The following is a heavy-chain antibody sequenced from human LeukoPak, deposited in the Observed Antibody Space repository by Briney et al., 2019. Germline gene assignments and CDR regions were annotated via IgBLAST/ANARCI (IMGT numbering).Heavy chain of an antibody. CDR3: VHRGYCSGGSCAYFQH. CDR2: IYWNDDK. CDR1: GFSLSTSGVG. Sequence: SGPTLVNPTQTLTLTCTFSGFSLSTSGVGVGWIRQPPGKALEWLALIYWNDDKRDSPSLKSRLTITKDTSKNQVVLTMTKMDPVDTATYYCVHRGYCSGGSCAYFQHWGQGTLVTVSS. V-gene: IGHV2-5*01. J-gene: IGHJ1*01. D-gene: IGHD2-15*01.